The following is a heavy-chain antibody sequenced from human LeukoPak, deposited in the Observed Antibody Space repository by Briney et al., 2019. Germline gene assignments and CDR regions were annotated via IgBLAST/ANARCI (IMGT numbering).Heavy chain of an antibody. CDR2: ISAYNGNT. CDR1: GYTFTNYG. J-gene: IGHJ6*02. CDR3: ARDSSLGTRYGMDV. Sequence: ASVKVSCQASGYTFTNYGISWVRQAPGQGLEWMGWISAYNGNTNYAQRLQGRVTMTTDTSTSTAYMELRSLRSEDTAVYYCARDSSLGTRYGMDVWGQGTTVTVSS. V-gene: IGHV1-18*01. D-gene: IGHD1-1*01.